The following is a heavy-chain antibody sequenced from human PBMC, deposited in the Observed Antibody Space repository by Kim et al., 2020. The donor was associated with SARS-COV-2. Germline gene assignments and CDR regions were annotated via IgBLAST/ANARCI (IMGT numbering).Heavy chain of an antibody. V-gene: IGHV3-23*03. CDR1: GFTFSSYA. CDR3: AKDTSPHYFGSGCYYIGWFGP. J-gene: IGHJ5*01. D-gene: IGHD3-10*01. Sequence: GGSLRLSCAASGFTFSSYAMSWVRQAPGKGLEWVSVIYSGGSSTYYADSVKGRFTISRDNSKNTLYLQMNSLRAEDTAVYYCAKDTSPHYFGSGCYYIGWFGPWGQGTLVTVPS. CDR2: IYSGGSST.